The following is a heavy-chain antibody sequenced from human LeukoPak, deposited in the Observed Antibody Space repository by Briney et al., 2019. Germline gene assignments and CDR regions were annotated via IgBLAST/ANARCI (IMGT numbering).Heavy chain of an antibody. CDR3: ARVGAETYYYDSSGYRPFDY. CDR2: INPNSGGT. V-gene: IGHV1-2*06. D-gene: IGHD3-22*01. CDR1: GYTFTGYY. J-gene: IGHJ4*02. Sequence: ASVKVSCKASGYTFTGYYMHWVRQAPGQGLEWMGRINPNSGGTNYAQKFQGRVTMTRDTSISTAYMELSRLRSDDTAVYYCARVGAETYYYDSSGYRPFDYWGRGTLVTVSS.